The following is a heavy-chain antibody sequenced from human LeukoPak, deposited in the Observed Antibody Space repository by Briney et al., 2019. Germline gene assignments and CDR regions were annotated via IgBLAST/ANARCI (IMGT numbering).Heavy chain of an antibody. CDR2: IYHYGST. Sequence: SETLSLTCTVSGYSISSGYYWAWIRPPPGKGLEWIGIIYHYGSTYYNPSLKSRVTISVDTSKNQFSLKLSSVTAADTAVYYCASVSGYEYYYYYYYMDVWGKGTTVTVSS. D-gene: IGHD5-12*01. CDR3: ASVSGYEYYYYYYYMDV. J-gene: IGHJ6*03. V-gene: IGHV4-38-2*02. CDR1: GYSISSGYY.